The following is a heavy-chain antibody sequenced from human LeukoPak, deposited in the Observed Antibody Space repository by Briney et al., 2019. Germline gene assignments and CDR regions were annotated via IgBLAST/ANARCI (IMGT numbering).Heavy chain of an antibody. CDR3: AKGVLAAYRYNYYYMDV. V-gene: IGHV3-74*01. J-gene: IGHJ6*03. CDR2: INSDGSRT. Sequence: GGSLRLSCAASGFTFSRNWMHWVRQAPGKGLVWVSRINSDGSRTSYADSVKGRFTISRDNSKNTLYLQMNSLRADDTAVYYCAKGVLAAYRYNYYYMDVWGKGTTVTISS. CDR1: GFTFSRNW. D-gene: IGHD6-25*01.